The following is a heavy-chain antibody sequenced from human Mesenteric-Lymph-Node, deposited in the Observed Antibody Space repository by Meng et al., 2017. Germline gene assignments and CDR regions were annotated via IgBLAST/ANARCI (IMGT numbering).Heavy chain of an antibody. J-gene: IGHJ3*01. D-gene: IGHD4-17*01. CDR1: GFTFSSYS. Sequence: GESLKISCAASGFTFSSYSMNWVRQAPGKGLEWVSYVDSSETTIDYADSVRGRFTISRDNADNSLYLHLNSLRAEDTAVYYCARLGRFGDYVAAFDVWGQWTMFPV. CDR3: ARLGRFGDYVAAFDV. CDR2: VDSSETTI. V-gene: IGHV3-48*04.